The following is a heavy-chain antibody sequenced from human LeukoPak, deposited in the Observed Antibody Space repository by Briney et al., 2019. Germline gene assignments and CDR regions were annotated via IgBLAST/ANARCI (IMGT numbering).Heavy chain of an antibody. J-gene: IGHJ4*02. Sequence: VASVTVSCKASGYTFSGYYMHWVRQAPGQGLEWMGWINPNSGGTEYVQKFQGRVTMTRDTSISPAYMELSRLRSDDTAVYYCASGSLASYFDHWGQGTLVTVSS. CDR3: ASGSLASYFDH. CDR2: INPNSGGT. CDR1: GYTFSGYY. D-gene: IGHD3-16*01. V-gene: IGHV1-2*02.